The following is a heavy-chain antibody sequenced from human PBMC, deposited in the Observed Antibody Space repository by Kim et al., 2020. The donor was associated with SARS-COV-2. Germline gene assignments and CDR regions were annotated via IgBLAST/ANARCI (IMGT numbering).Heavy chain of an antibody. Sequence: SETLSLTCTVSGGSISSSSYYWGWIRQPPGKGLEWIGSIYYSGSTYYNPSLKSRVTISVDTSKNQFSLKLSSVTAADTAVYYCARYGSGSSFDYWCQGTLVTVSS. CDR3: ARYGSGSSFDY. CDR2: IYYSGST. V-gene: IGHV4-39*01. J-gene: IGHJ4*02. D-gene: IGHD3-10*01. CDR1: GGSISSSSYY.